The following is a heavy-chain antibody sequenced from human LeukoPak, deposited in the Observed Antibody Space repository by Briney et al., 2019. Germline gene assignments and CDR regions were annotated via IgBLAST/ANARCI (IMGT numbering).Heavy chain of an antibody. Sequence: PSETLSLTCTVSGGSISSYYWSWIRQPPGKGLEWIGYIYYSGSTNYNPSLESRVTISVDTSKNQFSLKLSSVTAADTAVYYCARALPFGELLFDYWGQGTLVTVSS. CDR1: GGSISSYY. V-gene: IGHV4-59*01. D-gene: IGHD3-10*01. CDR3: ARALPFGELLFDY. J-gene: IGHJ4*02. CDR2: IYYSGST.